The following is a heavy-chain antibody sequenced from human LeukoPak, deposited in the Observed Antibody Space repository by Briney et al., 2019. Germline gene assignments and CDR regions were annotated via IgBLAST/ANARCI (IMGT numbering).Heavy chain of an antibody. CDR3: ARDSFGGSFDY. D-gene: IGHD2-15*01. CDR1: GGSFSGYY. J-gene: IGHJ4*02. V-gene: IGHV4-34*01. CDR2: INHSGST. Sequence: SETLSLTCAVYGGSFSGYYWGWIRQPPGKGLEWIGEINHSGSTNYNPSLKSRVTISVDTSKNQFSLKLSSVTAADTAVYYCARDSFGGSFDYWGQGTLVTVSS.